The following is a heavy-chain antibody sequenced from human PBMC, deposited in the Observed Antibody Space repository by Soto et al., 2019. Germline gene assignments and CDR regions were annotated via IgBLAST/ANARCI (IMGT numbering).Heavy chain of an antibody. D-gene: IGHD6-19*01. Sequence: ASVKVSCKASGYTFTSYGISWVRQAPGQRLEWMGWINAGNGNTKYSQKFQGRVTITRDTSASTAYMELSSLRSEDTAVYYCARGPSIAVAGNWFVPWGQGTLVTVSS. V-gene: IGHV1-3*01. CDR2: INAGNGNT. J-gene: IGHJ5*02. CDR3: ARGPSIAVAGNWFVP. CDR1: GYTFTSYG.